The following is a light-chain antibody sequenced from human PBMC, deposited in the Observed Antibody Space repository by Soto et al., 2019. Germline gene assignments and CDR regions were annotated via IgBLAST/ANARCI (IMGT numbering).Light chain of an antibody. Sequence: QSALTQPPSVSGAPGQRVTISCNGSSSNIGAGIDVHWYQQFPGTAPKLLIYGDTIRPSGVPDRFSGSKSGTSASLAITGLQAEDEADYYCQSFWLFGGGTKLTVL. V-gene: IGLV1-40*01. CDR1: SSNIGAGID. J-gene: IGLJ2*01. CDR3: QSFWL. CDR2: GDT.